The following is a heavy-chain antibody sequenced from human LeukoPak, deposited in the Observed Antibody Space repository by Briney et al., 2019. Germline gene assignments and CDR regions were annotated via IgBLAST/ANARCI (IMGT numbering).Heavy chain of an antibody. J-gene: IGHJ4*02. CDR2: ISVDGETA. V-gene: IGHV3-23*01. CDR3: AQGYLSGWYPH. D-gene: IGHD6-19*01. CDR1: GFTVSSNY. Sequence: PGGSLRLSCAASGFTVSSNYMSWVRQAPGKGLEWVSVISVDGETAYYADSVKGRFIISRDNSKNTLYLQLSSLRDEDTAVYYCAQGYLSGWYPHWGQGSLVSVSS.